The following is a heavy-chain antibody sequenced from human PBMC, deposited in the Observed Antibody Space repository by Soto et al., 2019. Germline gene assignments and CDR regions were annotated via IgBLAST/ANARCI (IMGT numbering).Heavy chain of an antibody. D-gene: IGHD4-17*01. CDR1: GFTFTNYW. CDR2: IKSYETTT. Sequence: EVQLVESAGGLVHPGGSLKVSCAASGFTFTNYWMRWVRQVPGKGPEWVSRIKSYETTTDYADSVKGRFTISRDNAKNTVYLQMSSLRAEDTAVYYCARGVYLAYGQDYWGQGIQVTVSP. CDR3: ARGVYLAYGQDY. J-gene: IGHJ4*02. V-gene: IGHV3-74*01.